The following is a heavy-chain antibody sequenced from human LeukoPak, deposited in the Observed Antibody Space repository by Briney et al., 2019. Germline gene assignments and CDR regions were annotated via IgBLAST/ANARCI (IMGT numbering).Heavy chain of an antibody. D-gene: IGHD1-26*01. Sequence: GGSLRLSCAASGFTFSSYGMHWVRQAPGKGLEWVAVISYDGSNKYYADSVKGRFTISRDNSKNTLYLQMNSLRAEDTAVYYCAKEGYSGSAFDIWGQGTMVTVSS. J-gene: IGHJ3*02. CDR2: ISYDGSNK. V-gene: IGHV3-30*18. CDR3: AKEGYSGSAFDI. CDR1: GFTFSSYG.